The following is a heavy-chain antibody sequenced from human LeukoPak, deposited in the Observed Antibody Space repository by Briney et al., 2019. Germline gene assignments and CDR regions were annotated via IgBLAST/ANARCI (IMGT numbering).Heavy chain of an antibody. D-gene: IGHD3-22*01. J-gene: IGHJ4*02. Sequence: GGSLRLSCAASGFTFDHYAMHWVRQAPGKGLEWVSSISWNSGTVDYADSVKGRFTISRDNAKNSLYLQMNSLRTEDMAFYYCARDVWPYTYYYDTHPLGGGFDYWGQGTLGTVSS. V-gene: IGHV3-9*03. CDR2: ISWNSGTV. CDR3: ARDVWPYTYYYDTHPLGGGFDY. CDR1: GFTFDHYA.